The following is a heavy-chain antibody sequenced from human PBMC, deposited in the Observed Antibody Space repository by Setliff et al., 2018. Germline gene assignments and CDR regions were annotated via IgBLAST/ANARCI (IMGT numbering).Heavy chain of an antibody. Sequence: PSETLSLTCSVSGASISSGSYYWNWIRQRPGRGLEWIGSINYSGITYYSPSLKSRVIVSVDTSKNQFSLKLSSVTAADTAVYYCARLPGYCSGGNCYGYYTFDIWGQGTMVTVSS. D-gene: IGHD2-15*01. V-gene: IGHV4-39*01. CDR3: ARLPGYCSGGNCYGYYTFDI. CDR1: GASISSGSYY. CDR2: INYSGIT. J-gene: IGHJ3*02.